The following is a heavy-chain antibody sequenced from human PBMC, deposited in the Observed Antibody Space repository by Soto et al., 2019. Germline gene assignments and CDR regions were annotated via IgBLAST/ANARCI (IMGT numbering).Heavy chain of an antibody. CDR1: GYTFKHYY. CDR2: INPASAST. CDR3: ARDLAAGDH. J-gene: IGHJ4*02. Sequence: QVQLVQSGAEVKKLGASVKVSCRTSGYTFKHYYIHWVRQAPGQGLEWLGIINPASASTNYAQEFQDRVTLTMDTSTTTVYMELSGLRAEDTAIFYCARDLAAGDHWGQGTLVTVSS. V-gene: IGHV1-46*02. D-gene: IGHD6-13*01.